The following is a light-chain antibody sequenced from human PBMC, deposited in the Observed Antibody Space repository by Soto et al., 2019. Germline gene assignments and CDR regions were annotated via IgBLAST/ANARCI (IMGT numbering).Light chain of an antibody. CDR2: KAS. CDR3: QQYGANSPWT. Sequence: DIQVTQSPSTLSASVGDRATITCRASQSISNCLAWYQQKPGKAPKVLIYKASSLESGVPSRFSGSGSGTEFTLTISSLQTEDFATYYCQQYGANSPWTFGQGTKVEIK. CDR1: QSISNC. V-gene: IGKV1-5*03. J-gene: IGKJ1*01.